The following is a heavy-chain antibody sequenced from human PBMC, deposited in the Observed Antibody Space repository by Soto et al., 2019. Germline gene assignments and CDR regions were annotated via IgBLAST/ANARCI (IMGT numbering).Heavy chain of an antibody. V-gene: IGHV4-31*03. D-gene: IGHD5-18*01. CDR1: GGSIISGGYC. Sequence: QVQLQESGPGLVKPSQTLSLTCTVSGGSIISGGYCWSWIRQHPGKGLDWIGCISYGGSTSYNPSLKSRLTISVDTSKNQFSLKLTSVTAADTAVYYCSRGILVWGQGALITVSS. CDR2: ISYGGST. CDR3: SRGILV. J-gene: IGHJ4*02.